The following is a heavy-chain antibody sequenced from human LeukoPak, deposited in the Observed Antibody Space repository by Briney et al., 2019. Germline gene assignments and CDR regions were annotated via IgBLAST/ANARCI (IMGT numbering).Heavy chain of an antibody. V-gene: IGHV1-46*01. CDR2: INPSGGST. CDR1: GYTFTNYY. CDR3: ARDLEGSGWRNHYFDY. J-gene: IGHJ4*02. D-gene: IGHD3-3*01. Sequence: APVKVSCKASGYTFTNYYIHWVRQAPGQGLEWMGTINPSGGSTSYAQKFQGRVTMTRDTSTSTVYMELSSLRSEDTAVYYCARDLEGSGWRNHYFDYWGQGTLVTVSS.